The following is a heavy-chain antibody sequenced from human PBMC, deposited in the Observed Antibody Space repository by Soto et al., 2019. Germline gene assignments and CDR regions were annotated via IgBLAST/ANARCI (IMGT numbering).Heavy chain of an antibody. Sequence: PSETLSLTCAVYGGFLSESYWTWIRQPPGKGLEWIGEINHVGGTNYNPSLKSRVTMSVDTSQNQFSLRLISVTAADTAMYFCVRIRYQLPSSVLWLDPWGQGPQVTVYS. D-gene: IGHD3-16*02. CDR2: INHVGGT. CDR1: GGFLSESY. V-gene: IGHV4-34*01. CDR3: VRIRYQLPSSVLWLDP. J-gene: IGHJ5*02.